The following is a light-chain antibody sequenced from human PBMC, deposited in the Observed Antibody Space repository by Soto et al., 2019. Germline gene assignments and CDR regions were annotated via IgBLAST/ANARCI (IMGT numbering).Light chain of an antibody. CDR3: QQRSDWPPLT. CDR1: QSVSSY. V-gene: IGKV3-11*01. J-gene: IGKJ4*01. CDR2: DAS. Sequence: EIVLTQSPATLSLSPGERATLSCRASQSVSSYLAWYQQKPGQAPRLLIYDASTRATGIPARFSGSGSGTDFTLTISGLKPEDVAVYYWQQRSDWPPLTFGGGTKVEIK.